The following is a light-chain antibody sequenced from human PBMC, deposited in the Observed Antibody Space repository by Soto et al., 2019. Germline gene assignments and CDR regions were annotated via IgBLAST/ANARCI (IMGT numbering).Light chain of an antibody. V-gene: IGKV3-11*01. J-gene: IGKJ1*01. CDR3: QQRSNWPRT. CDR2: DVS. Sequence: EIVLTQSPATLSLSPGETATLSCRASQSVSSYLAWYQQKPGQAPRLLIYDVSNRATDIPARFSGSGSGTDFTLTISSLEPEDLAVYYCQQRSNWPRTFGQGTKVDIK. CDR1: QSVSSY.